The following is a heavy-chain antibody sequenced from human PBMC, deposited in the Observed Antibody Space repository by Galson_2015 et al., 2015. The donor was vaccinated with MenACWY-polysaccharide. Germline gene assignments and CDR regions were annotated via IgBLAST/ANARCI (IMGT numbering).Heavy chain of an antibody. V-gene: IGHV1-46*01. CDR2: INPSGGST. J-gene: IGHJ4*02. CDR1: GYTFTSYY. D-gene: IGHD1-26*01. CDR3: IIRGSYVYFDY. Sequence: SVKVSCKASGYTFTSYYMHWVRQAPGQGLEWMGIINPSGGSTSYAQKFQGRVTMTRDTSTSTVYMELSSLRSEDTAVYYCIIRGSYVYFDYWGQGTLVTVSS.